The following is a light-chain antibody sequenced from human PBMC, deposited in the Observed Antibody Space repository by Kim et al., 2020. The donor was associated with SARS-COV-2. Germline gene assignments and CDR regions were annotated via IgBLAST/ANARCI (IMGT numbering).Light chain of an antibody. CDR2: DAA. J-gene: IGKJ4*01. CDR3: QQHRKWPPAPS. Sequence: QGKRPPLSGRAIYTTVIILALYRPARGQHPRLLIYDAAIRATGIPDGFNGSGSGTDFTLIIISLEPEDFAIYYFQQHRKWPPAPSFGGGTKVDIK. V-gene: IGKV3-11*01. CDR1: YTTVII.